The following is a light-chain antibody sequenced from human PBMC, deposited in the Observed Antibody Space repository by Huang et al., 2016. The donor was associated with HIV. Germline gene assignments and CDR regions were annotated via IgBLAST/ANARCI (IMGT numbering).Light chain of an antibody. J-gene: IGKJ1*01. CDR3: QQRSNWPPWT. Sequence: EIVLTQSPATLSLSPGERATLSCSASQSVSSYLAWYQQKPGQAPRLLIYEASNRATGIPARFSGSGSGTDFTLTISSLEPEDFAVYYCQQRSNWPPWTFGQGTKVEIK. CDR2: EAS. V-gene: IGKV3-11*01. CDR1: QSVSSY.